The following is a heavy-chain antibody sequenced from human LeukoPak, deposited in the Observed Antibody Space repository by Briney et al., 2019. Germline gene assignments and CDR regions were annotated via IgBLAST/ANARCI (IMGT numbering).Heavy chain of an antibody. D-gene: IGHD3-22*01. CDR2: INGSGSTT. CDR3: AKFPSMIIVAYLDS. V-gene: IGHV3-23*01. CDR1: GFTFSNYA. J-gene: IGHJ4*02. Sequence: GGSLRLSCAASGFTFSNYAMTWVRQAPGKGLEWVSDINGSGSTTYYADSVKGRFTISRDNSKNTLSLQMNSLRAEDTAVYYCAKFPSMIIVAYLDSWGQGTLVTVSS.